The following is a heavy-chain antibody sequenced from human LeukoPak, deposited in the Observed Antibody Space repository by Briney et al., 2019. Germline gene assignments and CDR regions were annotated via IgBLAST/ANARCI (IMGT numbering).Heavy chain of an antibody. CDR3: ARRMWADYYDSSGADFDY. Sequence: GESLKISCKVSGYSLTNNWIGWVRQVPGKGLEWMGLIYPGDSDTRYSPSFQGQVTFSVDKSISTAYLQWSSLKASDTAMYYCARRMWADYYDSSGADFDYWGQGTLVTVSS. D-gene: IGHD3-22*01. J-gene: IGHJ4*02. CDR1: GYSLTNNW. CDR2: IYPGDSDT. V-gene: IGHV5-51*01.